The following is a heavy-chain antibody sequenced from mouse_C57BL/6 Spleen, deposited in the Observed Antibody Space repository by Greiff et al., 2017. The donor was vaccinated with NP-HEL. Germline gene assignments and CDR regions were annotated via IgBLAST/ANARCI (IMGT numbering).Heavy chain of an antibody. Sequence: QVQLQQPGAELVKPGASVKLSCKASGYTFTSYWMQWVKQRPGQGLEWIGEIDPSDSYTNYNQKFKGKATLTVDTSSSTAYMQLSSLTSEDSAVYSCARCSGTSAYWGQGTLVTVSA. CDR3: ARCSGTSAY. D-gene: IGHD3-2*02. CDR2: IDPSDSYT. CDR1: GYTFTSYW. J-gene: IGHJ3*01. V-gene: IGHV1-50*01.